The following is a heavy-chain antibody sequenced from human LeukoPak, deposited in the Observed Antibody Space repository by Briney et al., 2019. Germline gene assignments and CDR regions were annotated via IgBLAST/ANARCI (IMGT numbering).Heavy chain of an antibody. CDR3: ARDYCSSTSCLFDY. CDR2: MNPNNGNT. Sequence: GASVTVSCTASGFTFTSYDINWVRQASGQGLEWMGWMNPNNGNTGYAQKFQGRVTMTRDTSISTAYMELSRLRSDDTAVYYCARDYCSSTSCLFDYWGQGTLVTVSS. CDR1: GFTFTSYD. D-gene: IGHD2-2*01. J-gene: IGHJ4*02. V-gene: IGHV1-8*01.